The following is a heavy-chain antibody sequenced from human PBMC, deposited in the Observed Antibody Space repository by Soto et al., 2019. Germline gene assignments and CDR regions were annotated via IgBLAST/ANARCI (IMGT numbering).Heavy chain of an antibody. J-gene: IGHJ6*03. Sequence: HPGGSLRLSCAASGFTFSSYWMSWVRQAPGKGLEWVANIKQDGSEKYYVDSVKGRFTISRDNAKNSLYLQMNSLRAEDTAVYYCARDDYSNYFYYYYYMDVWGKGTTVTVSS. V-gene: IGHV3-7*01. CDR3: ARDDYSNYFYYYYYMDV. CDR2: IKQDGSEK. CDR1: GFTFSSYW. D-gene: IGHD4-4*01.